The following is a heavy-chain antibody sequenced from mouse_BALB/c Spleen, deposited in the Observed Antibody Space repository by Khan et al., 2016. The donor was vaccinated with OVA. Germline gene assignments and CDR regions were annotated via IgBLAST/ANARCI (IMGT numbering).Heavy chain of an antibody. CDR3: ARSEGLPFAY. D-gene: IGHD3-1*01. CDR1: GYSITRDYA. Sequence: EVQLPESGPGLVKPSQSLSLTCTVTGYSITRDYAWNWIRQFPGNKLEWMGYMGYSGTTSYNPSLKSRISITRDTSKHHFFLQLNSVTTEDTATYYGARSEGLPFAYWGQGTLVTVSA. J-gene: IGHJ3*01. CDR2: MGYSGTT. V-gene: IGHV3-2*02.